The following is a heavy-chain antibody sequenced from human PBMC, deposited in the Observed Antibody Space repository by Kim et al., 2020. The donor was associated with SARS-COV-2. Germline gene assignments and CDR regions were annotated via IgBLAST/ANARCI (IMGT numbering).Heavy chain of an antibody. J-gene: IGHJ6*02. CDR3: AADSIQLWSYYYYGMDV. CDR2: IIPIFGTA. CDR1: GGTFSSYA. D-gene: IGHD5-18*01. V-gene: IGHV1-69*13. Sequence: SVKVSCKASGGTFSSYAISWVRQAPGQGLEWMGGIIPIFGTANYAQKFQGRVTITADESTSTAYMELSSLRSEDTAVYYCAADSIQLWSYYYYGMDVWGQGTTVTVSS.